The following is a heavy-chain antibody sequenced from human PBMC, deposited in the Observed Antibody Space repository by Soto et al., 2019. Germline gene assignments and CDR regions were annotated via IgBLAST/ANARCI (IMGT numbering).Heavy chain of an antibody. J-gene: IGHJ6*03. CDR3: ARARPAYDFWSGYYMDV. CDR2: IYSGGST. Sequence: PGGSLRLSCAASGFTVSSNYMSWVRQAPGKGLEWVSVIYSGGSTYYADSVKGRFTISRDNSKNTLYLQMNSLRAEDTAVYYCARARPAYDFWSGYYMDVWGKGTTVTVSS. CDR1: GFTVSSNY. V-gene: IGHV3-66*01. D-gene: IGHD3-3*01.